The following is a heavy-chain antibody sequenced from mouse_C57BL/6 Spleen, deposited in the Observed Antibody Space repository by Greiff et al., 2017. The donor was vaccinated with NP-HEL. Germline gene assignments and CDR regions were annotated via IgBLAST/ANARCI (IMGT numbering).Heavy chain of an antibody. Sequence: QVQLQQSGAELVKPGASVKISCKASGYAFSSYWMNWVKQRPGKGLEWIGQIYPGDGDTNYNGKFKGKATLTADKSSSTAYMQLSSLTSEDSAVYFCARGSYGNFLDYWGQGTTLTVSS. CDR1: GYAFSSYW. CDR3: ARGSYGNFLDY. D-gene: IGHD2-1*01. V-gene: IGHV1-80*01. J-gene: IGHJ2*01. CDR2: IYPGDGDT.